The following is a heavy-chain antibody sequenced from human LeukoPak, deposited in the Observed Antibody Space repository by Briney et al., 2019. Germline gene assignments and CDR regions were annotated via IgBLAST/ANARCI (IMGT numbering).Heavy chain of an antibody. J-gene: IGHJ4*02. CDR1: GFTLSSFG. CDR3: SQLEMATIG. Sequence: PGGSLRLSCAASGFTLSSFGMNWVRQAPGKGLVWVSRINSDGSSTSYADSVKGRFTISRDNAKNTLYLQMNSLRAEDTAVYYCSQLEMATIGWGQGTLVTVSS. D-gene: IGHD5-24*01. V-gene: IGHV3-74*01. CDR2: INSDGSST.